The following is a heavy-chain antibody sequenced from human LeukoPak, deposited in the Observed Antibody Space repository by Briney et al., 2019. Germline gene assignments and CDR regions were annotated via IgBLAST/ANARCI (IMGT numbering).Heavy chain of an antibody. CDR3: ARVNYYALDY. CDR1: GFTFSSYW. J-gene: IGHJ4*02. CDR2: IKQGGSEK. V-gene: IGHV3-7*02. Sequence: GGSLRLSCAASGFTFSSYWMSWVRQAPGKGLEWVANIKQGGSEKYYVDSVKGRFTISRDDTKNSLYLQMNGLRDEDTAVYYCARVNYYALDYWGQGALVTVSS. D-gene: IGHD3-10*01.